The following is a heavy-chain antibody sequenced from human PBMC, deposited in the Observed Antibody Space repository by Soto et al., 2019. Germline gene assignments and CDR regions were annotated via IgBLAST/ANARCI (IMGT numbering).Heavy chain of an antibody. J-gene: IGHJ4*02. Sequence: QVQLVQSGAEMKKPGSSVKVSCKVSGDSFSSYAISWGRQAPGEGLEWVGGIIPIFERANYAQNLQGRVTITAVESTTTAYLEVTRLRPQDTAVFYCAASDSSSWQHDYWGQGTLITVSS. V-gene: IGHV1-69*01. CDR3: AASDSSSWQHDY. CDR2: IIPIFERA. CDR1: GDSFSSYA. D-gene: IGHD6-13*01.